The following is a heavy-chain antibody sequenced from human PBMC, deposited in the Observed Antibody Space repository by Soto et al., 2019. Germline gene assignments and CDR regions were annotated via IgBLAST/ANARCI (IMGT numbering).Heavy chain of an antibody. V-gene: IGHV4-61*01. CDR2: IYYSGST. J-gene: IGHJ5*02. CDR3: ARDPGYCSSTSCFDRFDP. D-gene: IGHD2-2*01. CDR1: GGSVSSGSYY. Sequence: SETLSLTCTVSGGSVSSGSYYWSWIRQPPGKGLEWIGYIYYSGSTNYNPSLKSRVTISVDTSKNQFSLKLSSVTAADTAVYYCARDPGYCSSTSCFDRFDPWGQGTLVTVSS.